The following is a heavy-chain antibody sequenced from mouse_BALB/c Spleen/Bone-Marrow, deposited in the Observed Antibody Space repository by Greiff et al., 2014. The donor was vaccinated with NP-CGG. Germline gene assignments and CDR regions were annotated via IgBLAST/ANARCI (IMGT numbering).Heavy chain of an antibody. J-gene: IGHJ2*01. CDR1: GSTFTDYF. V-gene: IGHV7-3*02. CDR3: ARDYSGYFDF. Sequence: EVHLVESGGGLVQPGGSLRLSCTTSGSTFTDYFMTWVRQPPGKGLEWLGFIRHKPNGYTAEYNPSVKGGFTISRDNSQGILYLKINTLRAEDSAIYYCARDYSGYFDFWGQGTTLPVSS. D-gene: IGHD5-1*01. CDR2: IRHKPNGYTA.